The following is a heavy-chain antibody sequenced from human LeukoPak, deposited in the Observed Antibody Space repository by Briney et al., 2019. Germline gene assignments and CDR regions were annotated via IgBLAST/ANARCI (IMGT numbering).Heavy chain of an antibody. J-gene: IGHJ6*03. CDR3: ARVARDSSGSNYYYYMDV. Sequence: ASVKVSCKASGYTFSGYFIHWVRQAPGQGLKWIGWINPNNGATNYAHNFPDRVTMTRDTSTSTVYMELSSLRSEDTAVYYCARVARDSSGSNYYYYMDVWGKGTTVTISS. D-gene: IGHD3-22*01. CDR2: INPNNGAT. V-gene: IGHV1-2*02. CDR1: GYTFSGYF.